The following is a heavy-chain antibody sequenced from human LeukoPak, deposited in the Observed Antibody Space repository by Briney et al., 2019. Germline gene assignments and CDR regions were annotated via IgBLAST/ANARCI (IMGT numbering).Heavy chain of an antibody. CDR2: IYYSGST. J-gene: IGHJ6*03. CDR3: ARAGYSSSPQHSYYMDV. CDR1: GGSINSSSYY. Sequence: SETLSLTCTVSGGSINSSSYYWGWIRQPPGKGLEWIGSIYYSGSTYYNPSLKSRVTISVDTSKNQFSLKLSSVTAADTAVYYCARAGYSSSPQHSYYMDVWGKGTTVTVSS. D-gene: IGHD6-13*01. V-gene: IGHV4-39*01.